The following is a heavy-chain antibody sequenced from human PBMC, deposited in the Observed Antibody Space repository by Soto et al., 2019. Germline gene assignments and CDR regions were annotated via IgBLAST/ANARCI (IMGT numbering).Heavy chain of an antibody. J-gene: IGHJ4*02. V-gene: IGHV1-46*01. Sequence: ASVKVSCKASGYTFTSYYMHWVRQAPGQGLEWMGIINPSGGSTSYAQKFQGWVTMTRDTSISTAYMELSRLRSDVTAVYYCARKDYGDYPFDYWGQGTLVTVSS. CDR2: INPSGGST. CDR3: ARKDYGDYPFDY. CDR1: GYTFTSYY. D-gene: IGHD4-17*01.